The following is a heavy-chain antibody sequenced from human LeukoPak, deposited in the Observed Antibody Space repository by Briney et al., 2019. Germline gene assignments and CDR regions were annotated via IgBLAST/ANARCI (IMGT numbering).Heavy chain of an antibody. CDR1: GYTFTSYY. Sequence: ASVKVSCKASGYTFTSYYMHWVRQAPGQGLDWMGIVNPSGGSTSYAQKFQGRVTMTRDTSTSTVYMELSSLRSEDTAVYYCARDGYYDSSGYYANLYWYFDLWGRGTLVTVSS. J-gene: IGHJ2*01. V-gene: IGHV1-46*01. CDR3: ARDGYYDSSGYYANLYWYFDL. CDR2: VNPSGGST. D-gene: IGHD3-22*01.